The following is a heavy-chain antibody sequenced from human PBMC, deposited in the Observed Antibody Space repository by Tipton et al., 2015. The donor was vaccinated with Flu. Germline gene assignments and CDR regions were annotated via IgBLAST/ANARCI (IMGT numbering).Heavy chain of an antibody. V-gene: IGHV4-34*01. J-gene: IGHJ5*02. CDR1: AGSFSGYY. D-gene: IGHD3-10*01. Sequence: TLSLTCTVYAGSFSGYYWSWIRQPPGTGLEWIGEINHSGSVSYNPSLKSRVTMSVDTSKNQFSLKVSSVTAADTAVYYCARRKGMVQVIPWENTWGQGTLVTVSS. CDR3: ARRKGMVQVIPWENT. CDR2: INHSGSV.